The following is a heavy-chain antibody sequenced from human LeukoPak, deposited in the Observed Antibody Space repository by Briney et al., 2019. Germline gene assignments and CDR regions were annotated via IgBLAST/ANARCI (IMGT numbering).Heavy chain of an antibody. V-gene: IGHV3-48*04. J-gene: IGHJ5*02. CDR3: ARGYSSSWYPGSNWFDP. D-gene: IGHD6-13*01. CDR2: ISSSGSTI. Sequence: GGSLRLSCAASRFTFSSYSMNWVRQAPGKGLEWVSYISSSGSTIYYADSVKGRFTISRDNAKNSLYLQMNSLRAEDTAVYYCARGYSSSWYPGSNWFDPWGQGTLVTVSS. CDR1: RFTFSSYS.